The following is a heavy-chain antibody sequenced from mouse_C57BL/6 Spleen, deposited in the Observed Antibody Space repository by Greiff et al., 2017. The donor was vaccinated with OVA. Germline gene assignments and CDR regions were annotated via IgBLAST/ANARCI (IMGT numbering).Heavy chain of an antibody. J-gene: IGHJ2*01. CDR3: ARGGYGSSSDYFDY. CDR2: IYPGGGYT. Sequence: VQLQQSGAELVRPGTSVKMSCKASGYTFTNYWIGWAKQRPGHGLEWIGDIYPGGGYTNYNEKFKGKATLTADKSSSTAYMQFSSLTSEDSAIYYCARGGYGSSSDYFDYWGQGTTLTVSS. D-gene: IGHD1-1*01. CDR1: GYTFTNYW. V-gene: IGHV1-63*01.